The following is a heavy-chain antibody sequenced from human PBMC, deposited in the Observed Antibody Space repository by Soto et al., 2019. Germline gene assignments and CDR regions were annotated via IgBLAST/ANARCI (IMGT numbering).Heavy chain of an antibody. J-gene: IGHJ5*02. CDR2: IYYSGST. V-gene: IGHV4-39*01. Sequence: QLQLQESGPGLVKPSETLYLTCTVSGGSISSGRYYWGWIRQPPGKGLEWIGSIYYSGSTYSNPSLKSGVTIFVDTSKNHFSLRLSSVTAADTAVYYCARHSDCSGGSCYSEYFAVGNWFDPWGQGTLVTVSS. CDR3: ARHSDCSGGSCYSEYFAVGNWFDP. CDR1: GGSISSGRYY. D-gene: IGHD2-15*01.